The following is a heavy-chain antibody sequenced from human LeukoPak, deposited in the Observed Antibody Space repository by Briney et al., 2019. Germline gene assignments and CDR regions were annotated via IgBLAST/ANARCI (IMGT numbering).Heavy chain of an antibody. D-gene: IGHD3/OR15-3a*01. CDR1: GFTFSDYE. CDR2: ISTTGRTI. CDR3: AREDFFTPHS. Sequence: TAGSLRLSCVVSGFTFSDYEMNWIRQAPGKGLEWVAYISTTGRTIYYADSVKGRFTVSRNNAKNSLFLQMDSLRAEDTAVYFCAREDFFTPHSWSQGTLVTVSS. V-gene: IGHV3-48*03. J-gene: IGHJ4*02.